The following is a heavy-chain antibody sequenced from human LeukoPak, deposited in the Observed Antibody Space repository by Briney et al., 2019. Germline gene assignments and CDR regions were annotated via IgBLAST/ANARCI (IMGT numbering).Heavy chain of an antibody. V-gene: IGHV3-7*01. CDR2: IKPDGSEK. Sequence: PGGSLRLSCAASGFTFTNYWMNWVRQAPGKGLEWVANIKPDGSEKYYVDSVKGRFTISRDNAKNSLYLQMNSLRAEDTAVYYCARGGAGHSSGWYASYYWGQGTLVTVSS. J-gene: IGHJ4*02. D-gene: IGHD6-19*01. CDR1: GFTFTNYW. CDR3: ARGGAGHSSGWYASYY.